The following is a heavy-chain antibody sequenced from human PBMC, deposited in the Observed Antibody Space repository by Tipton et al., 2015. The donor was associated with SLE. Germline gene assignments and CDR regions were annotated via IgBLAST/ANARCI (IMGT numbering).Heavy chain of an antibody. CDR1: GGSISSHY. D-gene: IGHD3-10*01. CDR3: ADRESAGEYYGMDV. V-gene: IGHV4-59*11. CDR2: IYYSGST. Sequence: TLSLTCTVSGGSISSHYWSWIRQPPGKGLEWIGYIYYSGSTNYNPSLKSRVTISVDTSKNQFSLKLSSVTAAGTAVYYCADRESAGEYYGMDVWGQGTTVTVSS. J-gene: IGHJ6*02.